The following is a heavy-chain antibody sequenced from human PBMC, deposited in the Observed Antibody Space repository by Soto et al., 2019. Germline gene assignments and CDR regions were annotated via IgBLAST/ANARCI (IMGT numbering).Heavy chain of an antibody. V-gene: IGHV4-34*01. CDR2: INHVGGT. CDR1: GGFLSESY. CDR3: VRIRYQLPSSVLWLDP. Sequence: TLSLTCAVYGGFLSESYWTWIRQPPGKGLEWIGEINHVGGTNYNPSLKSRVTMSVDTSQNQFSLRLISVTAADTAMYFCVRIRYQLPSSVLWLDPWGQGTLVTVS. D-gene: IGHD3-16*01. J-gene: IGHJ5*02.